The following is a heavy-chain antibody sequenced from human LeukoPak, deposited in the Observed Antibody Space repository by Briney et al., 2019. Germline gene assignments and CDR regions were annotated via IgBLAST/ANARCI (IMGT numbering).Heavy chain of an antibody. CDR1: GFTFSSYA. J-gene: IGHJ4*02. CDR2: ISASGVTT. CDR3: VSFYETY. V-gene: IGHV3-23*01. D-gene: IGHD2/OR15-2a*01. Sequence: GGSLRLSCAASGFTFSSYAMSWVRQAPGKGLEWVSAISASGVTTHYADSVKGRFTISRDNSKNTLYLQMSSLRAEDTAVYYCVSFYETYWGRGTLVTVSS.